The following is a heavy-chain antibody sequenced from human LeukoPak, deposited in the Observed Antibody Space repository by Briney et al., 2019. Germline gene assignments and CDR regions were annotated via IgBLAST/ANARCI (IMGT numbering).Heavy chain of an antibody. Sequence: ASVTVSCKVSGYTLTELSMHWVRQAPGKGLEWMGGFDPEDGETIYAQKFQGRVTMTEDTSTDTAYMELSSLRSEDTAVYYCATDSSGWPYFYFDYWGQGTLVTVSS. CDR1: GYTLTELS. CDR2: FDPEDGET. D-gene: IGHD6-19*01. J-gene: IGHJ4*02. V-gene: IGHV1-24*01. CDR3: ATDSSGWPYFYFDY.